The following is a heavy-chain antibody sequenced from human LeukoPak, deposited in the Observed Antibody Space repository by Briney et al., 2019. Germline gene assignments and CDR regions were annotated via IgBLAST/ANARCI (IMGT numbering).Heavy chain of an antibody. D-gene: IGHD3-10*01. CDR3: ARGYGSGSNWFDP. CDR1: GGSISTYC. Sequence: KPSETLSLTCTVSGGSISTYCWSWIRQPAGKDLEWIGHIYSSGSTNYNPSLKSRVTMSVDTSKNQLSLKLNSVTAADTAVYYCARGYGSGSNWFDPWGQGTLVTVSS. CDR2: IYSSGST. V-gene: IGHV4-4*07. J-gene: IGHJ5*02.